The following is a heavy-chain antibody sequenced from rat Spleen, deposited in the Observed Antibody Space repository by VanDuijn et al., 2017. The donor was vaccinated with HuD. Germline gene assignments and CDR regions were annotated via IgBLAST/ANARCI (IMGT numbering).Heavy chain of an antibody. Sequence: EMQLVESGGGLVQPGRSMNLSCAASGFNFNDYWMGWVRQAPKKGLEWVATIVYDGTRTYFRDSVKGRFTFSRDNAKTTLYLQMDSLRSEDTATYYCARPPTGVDYWGQGVMVTVSS. V-gene: IGHV5-7*01. D-gene: IGHD3-4*01. CDR3: ARPPTGVDY. CDR2: IVYDGTRT. CDR1: GFNFNDYW. J-gene: IGHJ2*01.